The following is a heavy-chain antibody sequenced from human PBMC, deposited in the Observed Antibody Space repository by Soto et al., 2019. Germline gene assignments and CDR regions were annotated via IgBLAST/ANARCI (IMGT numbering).Heavy chain of an antibody. V-gene: IGHV3-33*01. CDR3: ARDNIVALYYFDY. CDR2: IWHDGSNK. Sequence: HPGGSLRLSCAASGFSFSRYGMHWVRQAPGKGLEWVAVIWHDGSNKYYADSVKGRFTIPRDNSKNTVYLQMNSLRAEDTAVYYCARDNIVALYYFDYWGQGALVTVSS. CDR1: GFSFSRYG. J-gene: IGHJ4*02. D-gene: IGHD5-12*01.